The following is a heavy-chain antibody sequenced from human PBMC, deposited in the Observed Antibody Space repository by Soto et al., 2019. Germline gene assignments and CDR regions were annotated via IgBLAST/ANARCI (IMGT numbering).Heavy chain of an antibody. D-gene: IGHD3-3*01. CDR2: ISGNGNYA. V-gene: IGHV3-23*01. CDR3: AKGKANTVFGVDTLFDY. CDR1: GFTFSTYA. J-gene: IGHJ4*02. Sequence: VLLLESGGGLVQPGGSLRLSCAASGFTFSTYAMTWVRQAPGKGLEWFSTISGNGNYAYYSDSVRGRFTISRDNSKRTLYLQMDSLRADDTAVFYCAKGKANTVFGVDTLFDYWGQGTQVTVSS.